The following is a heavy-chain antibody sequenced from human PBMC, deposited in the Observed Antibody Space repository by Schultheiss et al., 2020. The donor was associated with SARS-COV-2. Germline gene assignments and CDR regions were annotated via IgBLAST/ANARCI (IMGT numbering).Heavy chain of an antibody. D-gene: IGHD2-15*01. J-gene: IGHJ6*02. Sequence: GGSLRLSCAASGFTVSSNYMSWVRQAPGKGLEWVANIKQDGSEKYYVDSVKGRFTISRDNAKNSLYLQMNSLRAEDTAVYYCAREVGYCSGGSCYLDYYYGMDVWGQGTTVTVSS. CDR3: AREVGYCSGGSCYLDYYYGMDV. V-gene: IGHV3-7*01. CDR1: GFTVSSNY. CDR2: IKQDGSEK.